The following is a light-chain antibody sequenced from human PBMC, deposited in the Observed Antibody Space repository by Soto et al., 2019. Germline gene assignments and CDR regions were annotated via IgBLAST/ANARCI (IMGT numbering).Light chain of an antibody. CDR3: TSYAGSCKG. V-gene: IGLV2-8*01. Sequence: QPALAQPPSASGSPGQSVAISCTGTSSDAGGYNYVPLYQKHPGKVPKFMIYEVNKRPSGVPDRFSGSKSGNTASLTVSGLQAEEEADNDYTSYAGSCKGFVTGTKVSVL. CDR2: EVN. J-gene: IGLJ1*01. CDR1: SSDAGGYNY.